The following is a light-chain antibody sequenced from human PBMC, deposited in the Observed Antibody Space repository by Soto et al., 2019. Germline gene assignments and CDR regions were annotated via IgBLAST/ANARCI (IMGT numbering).Light chain of an antibody. V-gene: IGLV2-14*01. J-gene: IGLJ2*01. CDR3: SSYTTSSTPV. Sequence: QSALTQPASVSGSPGQSITISCTGASSDVGGYTYVSWYQQHPGKAPKLMIYDVSNQPSGVSNRFSGSKSGNTASLAISGLQAEDEADYYCSSYTTSSTPVFGGGTKLTVL. CDR2: DVS. CDR1: SSDVGGYTY.